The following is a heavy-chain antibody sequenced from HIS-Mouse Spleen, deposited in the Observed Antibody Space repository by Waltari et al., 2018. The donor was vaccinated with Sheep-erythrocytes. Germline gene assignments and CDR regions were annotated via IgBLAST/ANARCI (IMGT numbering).Heavy chain of an antibody. Sequence: QVQLQQWGAGLLKPSETLSLTCAVYGGSFSGYYWSWIRQPPGKGLEWIGEINHSGSTNYNPSRKSRVTISVDTSKNQFSLKLSSVTAADTAVYYCALSVDLAGAFDIWGQGTMVTVAS. CDR2: INHSGST. J-gene: IGHJ3*02. CDR3: ALSVDLAGAFDI. D-gene: IGHD6-19*01. V-gene: IGHV4-34*01. CDR1: GGSFSGYY.